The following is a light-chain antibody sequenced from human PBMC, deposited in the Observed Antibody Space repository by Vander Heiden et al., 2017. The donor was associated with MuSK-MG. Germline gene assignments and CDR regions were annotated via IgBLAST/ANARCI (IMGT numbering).Light chain of an antibody. CDR1: QSISSY. CDR2: AES. V-gene: IGKV1-8*01. CDR3: QQYYSYTGALT. J-gene: IGKJ4*01. Sequence: AIRMPQSPSSFSASTGDRVTITCRASQSISSYLAWYQQKPGQAPKLLIYAESTLQSGVPARFSGSGSGTDFTLTISCLQSEDFATYYCQQYYSYTGALTFGGGTKVEIK.